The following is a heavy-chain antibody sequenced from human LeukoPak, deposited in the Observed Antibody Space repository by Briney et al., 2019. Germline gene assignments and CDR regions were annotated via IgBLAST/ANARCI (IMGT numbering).Heavy chain of an antibody. Sequence: VASVKVSCKASGYTFTSYAMNWVRQAPGQGLEWMGWISAYNGHTNYAQKFQGRVTMTTDTSTSTACMELRSLRSDDTAVYYCARVAQHRYYYDSSAFRYYFDYWGQGTLVTVSS. V-gene: IGHV1-18*01. D-gene: IGHD3-22*01. CDR3: ARVAQHRYYYDSSAFRYYFDY. CDR2: ISAYNGHT. CDR1: GYTFTSYA. J-gene: IGHJ4*02.